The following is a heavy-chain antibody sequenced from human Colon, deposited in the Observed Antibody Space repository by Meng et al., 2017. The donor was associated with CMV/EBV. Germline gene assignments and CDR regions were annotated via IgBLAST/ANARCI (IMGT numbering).Heavy chain of an antibody. J-gene: IGHJ4*02. CDR3: ARGPRLVSTTYYFDY. V-gene: IGHV4-39*07. CDR1: GGSILDNFQ. D-gene: IGHD5/OR15-5a*01. CDR2: IHYSGST. Sequence: SETLSLTCTVSGGSILDNFQWGWIRQSPGKGLEWIGSIHYSGSTYYNPSLKSRVTISVDTSKNQFSLKVSSVTAADTAVFYCARGPRLVSTTYYFDYWGQGTLVTVSS.